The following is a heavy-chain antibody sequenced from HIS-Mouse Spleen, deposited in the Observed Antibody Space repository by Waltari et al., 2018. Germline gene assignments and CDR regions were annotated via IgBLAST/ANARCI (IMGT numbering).Heavy chain of an antibody. CDR3: ARQKQYWFDP. CDR2: IYYSGST. CDR1: GGSISSSSYY. V-gene: IGHV4-39*01. J-gene: IGHJ5*02. Sequence: QLQLQESGPGLVKPSETLSLTCTVSGGSISSSSYYWGWIRQPPGKGLEWIGSIYYSGSTYYNPSLKGRVTISVDTSKNQFSLKLSSVTAADTAVYYCARQKQYWFDPWGQGTLVTVSS. D-gene: IGHD4-4*01.